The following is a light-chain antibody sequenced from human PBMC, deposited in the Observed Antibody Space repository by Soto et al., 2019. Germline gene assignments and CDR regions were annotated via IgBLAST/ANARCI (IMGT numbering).Light chain of an antibody. CDR2: GAS. CDR1: QSVSSN. CDR3: QQYSKWPCGT. J-gene: IGKJ1*01. Sequence: EIVMTQSPATLSVSPGERATLSCRASQSVSSNLAWYQQKPGRAPRLLIYGASTRATGIPARFSGSGSGTEFTLTISSLLSEDFAVYYCQQYSKWPCGTFGQGTKVDIK. V-gene: IGKV3-15*01.